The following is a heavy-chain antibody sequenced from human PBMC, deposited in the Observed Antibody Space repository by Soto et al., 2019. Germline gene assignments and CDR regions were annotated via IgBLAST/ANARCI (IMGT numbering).Heavy chain of an antibody. CDR3: ARRYGSAFDI. D-gene: IGHD3-10*01. CDR2: IYYSGST. J-gene: IGHJ3*02. CDR1: GGSISSYY. Sequence: PSETLSLTCTVSGGSISSYYWSWIRQPPGKGLEWIGYIYYSGSTNYNPSLKSRATISVDTSKNQFSLKLSSVTAADTAVYYCARRYGSAFDIWGQGTMVTVSS. V-gene: IGHV4-59*01.